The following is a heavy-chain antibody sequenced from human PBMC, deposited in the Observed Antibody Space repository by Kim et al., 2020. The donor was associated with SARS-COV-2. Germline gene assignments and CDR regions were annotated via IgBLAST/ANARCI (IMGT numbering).Heavy chain of an antibody. CDR3: ARPLISGWFGVEGFDNP. J-gene: IGHJ5*02. CDR1: GFTFSSYW. Sequence: GGSLRLSCAASGFTFSSYWMHWVRQAPGKGLVWVSRINSDGSSTSYADSVKGRFTISRDNAKNTLYLQMNRLRAEDTAVYYCARPLISGWFGVEGFDNPWGQGTLVTVSS. CDR2: INSDGSST. D-gene: IGHD3-10*01. V-gene: IGHV3-74*01.